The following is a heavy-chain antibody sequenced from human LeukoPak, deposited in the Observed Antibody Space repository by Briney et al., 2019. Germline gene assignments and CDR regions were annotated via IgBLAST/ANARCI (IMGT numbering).Heavy chain of an antibody. J-gene: IGHJ5*02. CDR1: GGSISSSSYY. CDR3: AREGYSSGWYKRSTTPPNWFDP. D-gene: IGHD6-19*01. V-gene: IGHV4-39*07. Sequence: SETLSLTCTVSGGSISSSSYYWGWIRQPPGKGLEWIGSIYYSGSTYYNPSLKSRVTISVDTSKNQFSLKLSSVTAADTAVYYCAREGYSSGWYKRSTTPPNWFDPWGQGTLVTVSS. CDR2: IYYSGST.